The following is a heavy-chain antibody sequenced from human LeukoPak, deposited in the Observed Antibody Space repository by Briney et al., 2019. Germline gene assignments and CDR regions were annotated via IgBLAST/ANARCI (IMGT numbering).Heavy chain of an antibody. D-gene: IGHD2-15*01. CDR2: IYPGDSDT. Sequence: GESLKISCKGSGYSFTSYWIGWVRQMPGKGLEWMGIIYPGDSDTRYSPSFQGQVTISADKSISTAYLQWSSLKASDTAMYYCARLEYCSGGSCYGNNWFDPWGRGTLVTVSS. V-gene: IGHV5-51*01. J-gene: IGHJ5*02. CDR3: ARLEYCSGGSCYGNNWFDP. CDR1: GYSFTSYW.